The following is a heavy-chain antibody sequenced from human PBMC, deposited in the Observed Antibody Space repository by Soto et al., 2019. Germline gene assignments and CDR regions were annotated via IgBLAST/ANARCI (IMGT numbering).Heavy chain of an antibody. Sequence: SETLSLTCTVSGGSISSGDYYWSWIRQPPGKGLEWIGYIYYSGSTYYNPSLKSRVTISVDTSKNQFSLKLSSVTAADTAVYYCAITKRGYSYGYEAGFDYWGQGTLVTVSS. CDR2: IYYSGST. J-gene: IGHJ4*02. CDR3: AITKRGYSYGYEAGFDY. D-gene: IGHD5-18*01. CDR1: GGSISSGDYY. V-gene: IGHV4-30-4*01.